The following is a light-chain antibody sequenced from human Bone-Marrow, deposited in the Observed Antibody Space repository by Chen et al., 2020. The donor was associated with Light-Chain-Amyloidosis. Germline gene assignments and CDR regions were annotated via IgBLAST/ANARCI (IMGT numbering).Light chain of an antibody. CDR2: EVS. CDR3: SAFTVSSTLV. Sequence: QSALTQPPSVSGSPGQSVTISCTGTRSDVDGYNRVSWYHQPPGTAPKVIIFEVSNRPSGVTDRFSGSKAGNTAYLTISGLQAEDEGDYFCSAFTVSSTLVFGTGTRVTVV. CDR1: RSDVDGYNR. J-gene: IGLJ1*01. V-gene: IGLV2-18*02.